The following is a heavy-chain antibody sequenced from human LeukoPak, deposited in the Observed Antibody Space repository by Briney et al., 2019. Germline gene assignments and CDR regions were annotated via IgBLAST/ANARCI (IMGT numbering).Heavy chain of an antibody. Sequence: SVKVSCKASGGTFSSYAISWVRQAPGQGLEWMGGIIPIFGTANYAQKFQGRVTITADKSTSTAYMELSSLRSEDTAVYYCARDEGYCSSTSCRGGYYYYGMDVWGKGTTVTVSS. CDR3: ARDEGYCSSTSCRGGYYYYGMDV. V-gene: IGHV1-69*06. J-gene: IGHJ6*04. CDR1: GGTFSSYA. CDR2: IIPIFGTA. D-gene: IGHD2-2*01.